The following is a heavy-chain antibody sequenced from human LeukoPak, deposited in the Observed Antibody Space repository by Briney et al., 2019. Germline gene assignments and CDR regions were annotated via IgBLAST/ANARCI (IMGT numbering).Heavy chain of an antibody. J-gene: IGHJ4*02. V-gene: IGHV3-21*01. CDR3: AKYLASIVVVTANDY. CDR1: GFTFSSYN. CDR2: ISSGPTYI. D-gene: IGHD2-21*02. Sequence: GGSLRLSCAASGFTFSSYNMNWVRQAPGKGLEWVSSISSGPTYIYYADSVKGRFTISRDNSKNSLYLRMNSLRAEDTAVYYCAKYLASIVVVTANDYWGQGTLVTVSS.